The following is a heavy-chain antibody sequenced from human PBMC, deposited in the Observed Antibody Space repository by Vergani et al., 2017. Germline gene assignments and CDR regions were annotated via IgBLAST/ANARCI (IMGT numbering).Heavy chain of an antibody. Sequence: QLQLHKSGPGLVKPSETLSLTCTLSGGSISSSSHFWGWLRQTPGKGLEWIGSIYYSGSTYYNPSLKSRVSISVDTSKNQFSLKLSSVTAADTAVYYCARDRDGWEPGAFDIWGQGTMVTVSS. D-gene: IGHD1-26*01. CDR1: GGSISSSSHF. CDR3: ARDRDGWEPGAFDI. J-gene: IGHJ3*02. CDR2: IYYSGST. V-gene: IGHV4-39*07.